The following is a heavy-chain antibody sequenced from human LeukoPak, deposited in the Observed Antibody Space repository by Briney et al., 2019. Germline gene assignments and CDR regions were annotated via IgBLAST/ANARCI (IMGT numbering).Heavy chain of an antibody. Sequence: PGGSLRLSCAASGFTFSSYSMNWVRPAPGKGLEWVSSISSSSSYIYYADSVKGLFTISRDNAKNSLYLQMNSLRAEDTAVYYCARDCRDYDHVCDGRDVYWGQGTLVTVSS. V-gene: IGHV3-21*01. J-gene: IGHJ4*02. CDR3: ARDCRDYDHVCDGRDVY. D-gene: IGHD3-16*01. CDR1: GFTFSSYS. CDR2: ISSSSSYI.